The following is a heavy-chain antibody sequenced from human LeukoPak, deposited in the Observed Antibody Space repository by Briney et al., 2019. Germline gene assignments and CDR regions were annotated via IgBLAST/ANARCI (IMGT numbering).Heavy chain of an antibody. J-gene: IGHJ3*02. CDR3: ATLLYCSGGSCYVDGAFDI. V-gene: IGHV1-24*01. Sequence: GASVKVSCKVSGYTLTELSMHWVRQAPGKGLEWMGGFDPEDGETIYAQKFQGRVTMTEDTSTDAAYMELSSLRSEDTAVYYCATLLYCSGGSCYVDGAFDIWGQGTMVTVSS. CDR2: FDPEDGET. D-gene: IGHD2-15*01. CDR1: GYTLTELS.